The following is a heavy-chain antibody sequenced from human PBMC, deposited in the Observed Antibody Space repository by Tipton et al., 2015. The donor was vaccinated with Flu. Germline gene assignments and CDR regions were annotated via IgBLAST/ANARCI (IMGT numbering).Heavy chain of an antibody. Sequence: TLSLTCTVSGDFINNYYWSWVRQSPGKGLEWIGYISQDGRTNYNPSLKSRVTMSIDTSKNQFSLRLTSVTAADTAIYYCARITMGFATASNVPSPRTWFDSWGQGSLVTVSS. CDR2: ISQDGRT. J-gene: IGHJ5*01. CDR1: GDFINNYY. V-gene: IGHV4-59*13. D-gene: IGHD1-14*01. CDR3: ARITMGFATASNVPSPRTWFDS.